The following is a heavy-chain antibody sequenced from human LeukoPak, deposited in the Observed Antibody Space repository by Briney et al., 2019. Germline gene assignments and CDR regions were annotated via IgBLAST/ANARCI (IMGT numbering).Heavy chain of an antibody. J-gene: IGHJ5*02. CDR3: ARPYYYDSRIDP. CDR2: MYYSGST. D-gene: IGHD3-22*01. CDR1: GGSISSGDYY. Sequence: PSETLSLTCTVSGGSISSGDYYWSWIRQPPGKGLEWIAYMYYSGSTYYNPSLKSRVTMSADTSKNQLSLKLSSVTAADSAVYYCARPYYYDSRIDPWGQGILVTVSS. V-gene: IGHV4-30-4*01.